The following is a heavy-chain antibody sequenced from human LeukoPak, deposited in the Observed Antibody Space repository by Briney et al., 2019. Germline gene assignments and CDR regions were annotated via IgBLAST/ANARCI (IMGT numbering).Heavy chain of an antibody. V-gene: IGHV4-34*01. D-gene: IGHD6-19*01. CDR1: GGSFSDYC. CDR2: INDRGGT. CDR3: ARGARVGYSSGWSIDS. Sequence: SETLSLTCAVYGGSFSDYCWTWIRQPPGKGLEWIGEINDRGGTNHNPSPKSRITISVDTSKNQFSLKLNSVTAADTAVYYCARGARVGYSSGWSIDSWGRGTLVTVSS. J-gene: IGHJ4*02.